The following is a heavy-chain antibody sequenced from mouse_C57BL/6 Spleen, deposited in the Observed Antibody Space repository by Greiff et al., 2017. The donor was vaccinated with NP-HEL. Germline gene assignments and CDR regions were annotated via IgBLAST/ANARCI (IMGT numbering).Heavy chain of an antibody. J-gene: IGHJ4*01. Sequence: VQLQQPGAELVKPGASVKLSCTASGYTFTSYWMHWVKQRPGQGLEWIGMIHPNSGSTNYNEKFKGKATLTVDKSSSTAYMQLSSLTSEASAVYDSARLGGDAMDYWGQGTSVTVSS. CDR2: IHPNSGST. CDR1: GYTFTSYW. D-gene: IGHD1-1*02. V-gene: IGHV1-64*01. CDR3: ARLGGDAMDY.